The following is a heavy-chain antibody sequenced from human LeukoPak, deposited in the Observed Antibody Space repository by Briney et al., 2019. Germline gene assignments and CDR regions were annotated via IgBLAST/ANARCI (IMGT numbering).Heavy chain of an antibody. D-gene: IGHD1-1*01. Sequence: ASVKVSXKASGGTFSSYAISWVRQAPGQGLEWMGWINPNSGGTNYAQKFQGRVTMTRDTSISTAYMELSRLRSDDTAVYYSARDKGLERRGTFDYWGQGTLVTVSS. V-gene: IGHV1-2*02. CDR3: ARDKGLERRGTFDY. J-gene: IGHJ4*02. CDR1: GGTFSSYA. CDR2: INPNSGGT.